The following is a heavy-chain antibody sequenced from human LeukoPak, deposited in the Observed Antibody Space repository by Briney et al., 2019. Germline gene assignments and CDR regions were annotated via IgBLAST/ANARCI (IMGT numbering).Heavy chain of an antibody. V-gene: IGHV3-23*01. CDR3: AARTAAVH. CDR1: GFTFSSYA. D-gene: IGHD6-13*01. Sequence: GGSLRLSCAASGFTFSSYAMTWVRQGPGKGLEWVSPISGYVGSTYYADSVKGRFTISRDNSKNTVFLQMSSLRAEDTAVYYCAARTAAVHWGQGTLVTVSS. CDR2: ISGYVGST. J-gene: IGHJ4*02.